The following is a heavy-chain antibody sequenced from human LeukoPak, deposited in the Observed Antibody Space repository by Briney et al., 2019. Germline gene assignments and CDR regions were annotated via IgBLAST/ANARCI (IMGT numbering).Heavy chain of an antibody. D-gene: IGHD3-10*01. V-gene: IGHV3-30*03. Sequence: GGSLRLSCAASGFTFSSCGMHWVRQAPGKGLEWVAVISYDGSNKYYADSVKGRFTISRDNSKNTLYLQMNSLRAEDTAVYYCHYYGSDSGFDPWGQGTLVTVSS. CDR2: ISYDGSNK. CDR1: GFTFSSCG. J-gene: IGHJ5*02. CDR3: HYYGSDSGFDP.